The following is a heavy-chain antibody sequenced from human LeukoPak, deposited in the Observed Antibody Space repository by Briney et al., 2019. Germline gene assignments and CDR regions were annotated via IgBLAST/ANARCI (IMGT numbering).Heavy chain of an antibody. V-gene: IGHV3-23*01. D-gene: IGHD6-13*01. CDR2: ISGSGGST. J-gene: IGHJ4*02. CDR1: GFTFSDYY. Sequence: GGSLRLSCAASGFTFSDYYMSWIRQAPGKGLEWVSAISGSGGSTYYADSVKGRFTISRDNSKNTLYLQMNSLRAEDTAVYYCANIIAAAGDWGQGTLVTVSS. CDR3: ANIIAAAGD.